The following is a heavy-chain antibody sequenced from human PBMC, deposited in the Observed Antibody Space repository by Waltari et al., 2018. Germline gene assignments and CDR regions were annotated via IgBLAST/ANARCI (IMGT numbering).Heavy chain of an antibody. V-gene: IGHV3-23*01. D-gene: IGHD1-20*01. CDR1: GITFSNYA. J-gene: IGHJ4*02. CDR3: ATPFYNWDDPLHS. CDR2: ISVCDGT. Sequence: EVQLLESGGDLVQPGGSLRLSCAASGITFSNYAINWVRLAPGTGLGWVSAISVCDGTYYADSVKGRFTISRDTSKNTVYLQMNGLRAEDTAVYYCATPFYNWDDPLHSWGQGTLVTVSS.